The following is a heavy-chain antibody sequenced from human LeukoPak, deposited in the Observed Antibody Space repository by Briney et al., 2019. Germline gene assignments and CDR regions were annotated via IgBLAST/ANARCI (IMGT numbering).Heavy chain of an antibody. D-gene: IGHD3-22*01. V-gene: IGHV4-39*01. Sequence: SETLSLTCTFSGGSISISSYYWGWVRQPPGKGLEWIGSIYYSGSTYYNPSLKSRVTISVDTSKNQFSLKLSSVTAADTAVYYCARHTGSYDSSGYYLGYWGQGTLVTVSS. CDR2: IYYSGST. J-gene: IGHJ4*02. CDR3: ARHTGSYDSSGYYLGY. CDR1: GGSISISSYY.